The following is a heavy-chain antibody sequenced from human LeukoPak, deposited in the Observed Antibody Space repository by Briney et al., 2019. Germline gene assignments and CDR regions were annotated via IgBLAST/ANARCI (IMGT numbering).Heavy chain of an antibody. D-gene: IGHD5-18*01. Sequence: PGGSLRLSWAASGFTFSSYGMHWVRQAPGKGLEWVAVIWYDGSNKYYADSVKGRFTIPRDNSKNTLYLQMNSLRAEDMAVYYCAKDRRTAMAPTRANNWFDPWGQGTLVTVSS. V-gene: IGHV3-33*06. CDR1: GFTFSSYG. CDR3: AKDRRTAMAPTRANNWFDP. J-gene: IGHJ5*02. CDR2: IWYDGSNK.